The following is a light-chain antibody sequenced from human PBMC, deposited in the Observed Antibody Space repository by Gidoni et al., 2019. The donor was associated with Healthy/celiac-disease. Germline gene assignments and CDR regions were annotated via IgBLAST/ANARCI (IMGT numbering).Light chain of an antibody. CDR1: QSVSSN. Sequence: EIVMTQSPATLSVSPGERATLSCRASQSVSSNFTWYQQKPSQAPRLLIYGASASATGIPARFSGSGSGTEFALTISSLQSEYFAVYYCQQYNNWPPLTFGEGTKVEIK. V-gene: IGKV3-15*01. CDR3: QQYNNWPPLT. J-gene: IGKJ4*01. CDR2: GAS.